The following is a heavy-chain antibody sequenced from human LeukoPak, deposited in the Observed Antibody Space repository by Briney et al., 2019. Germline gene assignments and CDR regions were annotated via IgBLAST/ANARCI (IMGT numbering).Heavy chain of an antibody. Sequence: PSETLSLTCTVSGGSISSYYWSWIRQPPGKGLEWIGFIYDSGSTNYNPSLKSRVTISVDTSKNQFSLKLSSVTAADTAVYYCARIYYYDSSGSCDYWGQGTLVTVSS. V-gene: IGHV4-59*08. J-gene: IGHJ4*02. D-gene: IGHD3-22*01. CDR2: IYDSGST. CDR1: GGSISSYY. CDR3: ARIYYYDSSGSCDY.